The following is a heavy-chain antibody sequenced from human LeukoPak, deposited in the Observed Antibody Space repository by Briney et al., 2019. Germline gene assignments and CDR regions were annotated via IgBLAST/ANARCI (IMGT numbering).Heavy chain of an antibody. CDR2: FSGSGGST. D-gene: IGHD3-10*01. CDR3: AKDYTTYGSGSSDY. CDR1: GFIFSNYA. V-gene: IGHV3-23*01. J-gene: IGHJ4*02. Sequence: GGSLRLSCAASGFIFSNYAMSWVRQAPGKGLQWVSAFSGSGGSTYYADSVKGRFTISRDNSRNTLYLQMNSLRAEDTAVYYCAKDYTTYGSGSSDYWGQGTLVTVSS.